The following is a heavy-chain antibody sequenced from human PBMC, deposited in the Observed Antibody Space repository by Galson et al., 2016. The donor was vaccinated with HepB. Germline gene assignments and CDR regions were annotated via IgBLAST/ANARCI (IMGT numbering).Heavy chain of an antibody. CDR2: IYHSGNT. D-gene: IGHD3-22*01. Sequence: SETLSLTCAVSGGPISSRNWWSWVRQPPGKGLEWIGEIYHSGNTNYNPSLKSRVTISVDKSKDQFSLKMSSVTAAEPAVYYCATNFDSSGLFEYWGQGALVTVSS. V-gene: IGHV4-4*02. CDR3: ATNFDSSGLFEY. CDR1: GGPISSRNW. J-gene: IGHJ4*02.